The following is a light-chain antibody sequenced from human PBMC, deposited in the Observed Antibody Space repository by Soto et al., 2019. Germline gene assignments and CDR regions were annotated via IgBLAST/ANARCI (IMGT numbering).Light chain of an antibody. CDR1: QSVSSY. J-gene: IGKJ2*01. CDR3: QQSSNWPPYT. Sequence: EIVLTQSPATRFLSPGERATLSCRASQSVSSYLAWYQQKPGQAPRLLIYDASNRATGIPARFSGSGSGTDFTLTISSLEPEDFAVYYCQQSSNWPPYTFGQGPKLEIK. CDR2: DAS. V-gene: IGKV3-11*01.